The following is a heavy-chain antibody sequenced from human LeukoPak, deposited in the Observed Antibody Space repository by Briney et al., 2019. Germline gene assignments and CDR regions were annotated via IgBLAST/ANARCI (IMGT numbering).Heavy chain of an antibody. J-gene: IGHJ4*02. CDR1: RFTFSTNY. CDR2: IYSGGSP. Sequence: GGSLRPSCAASRFTFSTNYMSWVRQAPGKGLEWVSVIYSGGSPYYADSVKGRFTISRDNSKNTLYLQMNSLRAEDTAVYYCARDLNYYDSSGYGHWGQGTLVTVSS. V-gene: IGHV3-53*01. CDR3: ARDLNYYDSSGYGH. D-gene: IGHD3-22*01.